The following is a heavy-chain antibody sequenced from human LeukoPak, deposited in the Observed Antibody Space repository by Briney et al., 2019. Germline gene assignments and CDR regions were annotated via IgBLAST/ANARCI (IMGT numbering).Heavy chain of an antibody. Sequence: GGSLRLSCAASGFTFSSYGMSWVRQAPGKGLEWVANIKEDGSEKYYVDSVKGRFTISRDNAKNTLYLQMNSLRAEDTAVYYCAREGGDAFDIWGQGTMVTVSS. CDR3: AREGGDAFDI. V-gene: IGHV3-7*01. CDR2: IKEDGSEK. D-gene: IGHD3-16*01. J-gene: IGHJ3*02. CDR1: GFTFSSYG.